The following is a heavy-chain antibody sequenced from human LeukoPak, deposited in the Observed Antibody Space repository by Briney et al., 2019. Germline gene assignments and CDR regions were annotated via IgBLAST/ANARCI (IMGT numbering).Heavy chain of an antibody. D-gene: IGHD6-13*01. V-gene: IGHV1-18*01. CDR1: GYTFTSYG. CDR2: ISAYNGNT. J-gene: IGHJ4*02. CDR3: ARDQAAGTGFFGFDY. Sequence: GASVKVSCKASGYTFTSYGTSWVRQAPGQGLEWMGWISAYNGNTNYAQKLQGRVTMTTDTSTGTAYMELRSLRSDDTAVYYCARDQAAGTGFFGFDYWGQGTLVTVSS.